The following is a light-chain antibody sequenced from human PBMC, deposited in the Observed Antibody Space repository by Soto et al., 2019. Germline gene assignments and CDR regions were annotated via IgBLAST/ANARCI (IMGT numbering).Light chain of an antibody. CDR1: SSDVGGYKY. CDR2: EVS. Sequence: QSALTQPASVSGSPGQSITISCTGTSSDVGGYKYVSWYQHHPGKAPKLMIYEVSNRPSGVSNRFSGSKSGNTASLTISGLQAEDEADYYCTSYGGRDDTIFGGGTKLTVL. V-gene: IGLV2-14*01. J-gene: IGLJ2*01. CDR3: TSYGGRDDTI.